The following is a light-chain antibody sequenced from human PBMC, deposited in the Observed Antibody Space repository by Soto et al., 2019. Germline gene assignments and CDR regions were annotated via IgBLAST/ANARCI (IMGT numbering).Light chain of an antibody. Sequence: QSALTQPPSASGSPGQSVAISCTGTTSDIGGYNYVSWYQQHPGKAPKLMIYEVNKRPSGVPDRFSGSKSGNTASLTVSGLLAEDEADYYCSSHGGNSPYVFGTGTKLTVL. CDR3: SSHGGNSPYV. V-gene: IGLV2-8*01. CDR2: EVN. CDR1: TSDIGGYNY. J-gene: IGLJ1*01.